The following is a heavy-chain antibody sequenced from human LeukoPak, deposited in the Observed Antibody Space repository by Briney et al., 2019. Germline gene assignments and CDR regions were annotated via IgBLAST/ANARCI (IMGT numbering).Heavy chain of an antibody. Sequence: GGSLRLSCAASGFTFSSYAMSWVRQAPGKGLEWVSSISSSSSYIYYADSVKGRFTISRDNAKNSLYLQMNSLRAEDTAVYYCARGFQWLVLPAAFDIWGQGTMVTVSS. CDR1: GFTFSSYA. CDR3: ARGFQWLVLPAAFDI. V-gene: IGHV3-21*01. J-gene: IGHJ3*02. D-gene: IGHD6-19*01. CDR2: ISSSSSYI.